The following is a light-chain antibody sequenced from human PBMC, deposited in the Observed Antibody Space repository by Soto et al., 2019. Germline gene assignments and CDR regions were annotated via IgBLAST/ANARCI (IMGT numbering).Light chain of an antibody. J-gene: IGKJ4*01. V-gene: IGKV3-11*01. CDR1: QSVSSY. Sequence: EIVLTQSPATLSLSPGERATLSCRASQSVSSYLAWYQQKPGQAPRLLNYDASNRATGIPARFSGSGSGTDCPLTLHSLDPEDFAFYLRPPRSNWPPAISFGGGTKVEIK. CDR3: PPRSNWPPAIS. CDR2: DAS.